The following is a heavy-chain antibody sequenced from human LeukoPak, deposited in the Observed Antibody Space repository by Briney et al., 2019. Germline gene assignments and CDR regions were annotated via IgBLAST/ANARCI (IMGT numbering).Heavy chain of an antibody. V-gene: IGHV4-59*01. J-gene: IGHJ4*02. CDR2: IYYNGST. Sequence: SETLSLTCTVSGGSISTYFWTWIRQPPGKGLEWIGYIYYNGSTKYNPSLKSRVTISLDMSRNQFSLNLTSVTAADTAIYYCAREYRAGRYYYDYWGQGTLVPASS. D-gene: IGHD1-14*01. CDR1: GGSISTYF. CDR3: AREYRAGRYYYDY.